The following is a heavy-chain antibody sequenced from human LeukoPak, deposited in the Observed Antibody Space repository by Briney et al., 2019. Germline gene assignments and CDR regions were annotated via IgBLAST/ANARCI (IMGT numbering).Heavy chain of an antibody. CDR2: IRYDGSNK. V-gene: IGHV3-30*02. J-gene: IGHJ4*02. Sequence: GGSLRLSCAASGFTFSSYGMHWVRQAPGKGLEWVAFIRYDGSNKYYADSVKGRFTISRDNSKNTLYLQMNSLRAEDTAVYYCAKDLGDSGPTPDSDYWGQGTLVTVSS. CDR1: GFTFSSYG. CDR3: AKDLGDSGPTPDSDY. D-gene: IGHD1-26*01.